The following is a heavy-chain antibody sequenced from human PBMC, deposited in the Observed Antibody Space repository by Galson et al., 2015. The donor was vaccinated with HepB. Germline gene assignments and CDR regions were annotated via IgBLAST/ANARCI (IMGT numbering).Heavy chain of an antibody. CDR1: GYTFTSYY. D-gene: IGHD3-9*01. Sequence: SVKVSCKASGYTFTSYYMHWVRQAPGQGLEWMGIINPSGGSTSYAQKFQGRVTMTRDTSTSTVYMELSSLRSEDTAVYYCARVDNYDILTGYYEGFDYWGQGTLVTVSS. V-gene: IGHV1-46*01. CDR3: ARVDNYDILTGYYEGFDY. J-gene: IGHJ4*02. CDR2: INPSGGST.